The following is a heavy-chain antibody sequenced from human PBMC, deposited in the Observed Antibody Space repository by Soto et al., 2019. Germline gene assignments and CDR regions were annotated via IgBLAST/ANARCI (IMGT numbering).Heavy chain of an antibody. CDR3: ARDDDGDYICVGYRYFHY. D-gene: IGHD3-16*02. Sequence: EVQLVESGGGLVKPGGSLRLSCAASGFTFTSYSMNWFRQSPGKGLELVSSLGSSSSYIDYADSVKGRFTISRDNAKNSLYLQMNSLRAEDTAMYYCARDDDGDYICVGYRYFHYWGQGALVTFSS. J-gene: IGHJ4*02. CDR2: LGSSSSYI. CDR1: GFTFTSYS. V-gene: IGHV3-21*01.